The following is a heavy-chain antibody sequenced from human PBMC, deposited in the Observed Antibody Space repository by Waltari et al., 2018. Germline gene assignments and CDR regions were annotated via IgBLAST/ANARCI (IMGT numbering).Heavy chain of an antibody. CDR2: IIPILGIA. D-gene: IGHD3-9*01. CDR1: GGTFSSYT. CDR3: ASYDILTGYGG. V-gene: IGHV1-69*02. Sequence: QVQLVQSGAEVKKPGSSVKVSCKASGGTFSSYTISWVRQAPGQGLEWMGRIIPILGIANYAQKCQGRVTITADKSTSTAYMELSSLRSEDTAVYYCASYDILTGYGGWGQGTLVTVSS. J-gene: IGHJ4*02.